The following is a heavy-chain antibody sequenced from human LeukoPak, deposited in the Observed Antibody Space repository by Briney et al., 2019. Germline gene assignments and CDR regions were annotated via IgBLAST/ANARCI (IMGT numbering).Heavy chain of an antibody. CDR1: GFTVSSNY. CDR2: IYSGGST. Sequence: PGGSLRLSCAASGFTVSSNYMGWVRQAPGKGLEWVSVIYSGGSTYYADSVKGRFTISRDNSKNTLYLQMNSLRAEDTAVYYCARDVYSYGYYYYYGMDVWGQGTTVTVSS. J-gene: IGHJ6*02. D-gene: IGHD5-18*01. CDR3: ARDVYSYGYYYYYGMDV. V-gene: IGHV3-66*01.